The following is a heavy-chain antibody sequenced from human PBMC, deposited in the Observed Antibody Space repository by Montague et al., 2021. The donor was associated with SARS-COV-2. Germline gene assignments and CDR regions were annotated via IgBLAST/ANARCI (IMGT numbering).Heavy chain of an antibody. CDR2: INYSGGT. D-gene: IGHD4-17*01. V-gene: IGHV4-59*11. J-gene: IGHJ4*02. CDR3: ARENTVTTFGGPYYVDS. CDR1: GGSISSHF. Sequence: SETLSLTCTVSGGSISSHFWSWIRQPPGKGLEWIGYINYSGGTNYNPSLKSRVTVSVDTTKNQFSLKVTSVIAADTAVYYCARENTVTTFGGPYYVDSWGQGTLVTVSA.